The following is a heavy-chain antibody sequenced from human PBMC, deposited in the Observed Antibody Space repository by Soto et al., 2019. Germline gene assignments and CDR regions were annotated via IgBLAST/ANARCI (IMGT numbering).Heavy chain of an antibody. J-gene: IGHJ4*03. CDR3: ARSTIFRPYYFDY. V-gene: IGHV1-18*01. CDR1: GYTFTSYG. D-gene: IGHD3-9*01. CDR2: ISAYNGNT. Sequence: ASVKVSCKASGYTFTSYGISWVRQAPGQGLEWMGWISAYNGNTNYAQKLQGRVTMTTDTSTSTVYMELRSLRSDDTAVYYCARSTIFRPYYFDYWGQGTTVTVS.